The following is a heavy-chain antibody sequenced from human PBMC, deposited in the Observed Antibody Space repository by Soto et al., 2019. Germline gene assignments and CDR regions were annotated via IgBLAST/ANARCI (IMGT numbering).Heavy chain of an antibody. CDR2: IYHSGST. J-gene: IGHJ4*02. D-gene: IGHD2-15*01. CDR1: SGSISSSNW. V-gene: IGHV4-4*02. Sequence: SETLSLTCAVSSGSISSSNWWSWVRQPPGKGLEWIGEIYHSGSTNYNPSPKSRVTISVDKSKNQFSLKLSSVTAADTAVYYCARSASSRYCSGGSCYQGGGFDYWGQGTLVT. CDR3: ARSASSRYCSGGSCYQGGGFDY.